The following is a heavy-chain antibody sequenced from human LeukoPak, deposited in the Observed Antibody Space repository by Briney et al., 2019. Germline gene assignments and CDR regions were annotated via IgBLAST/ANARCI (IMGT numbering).Heavy chain of an antibody. J-gene: IGHJ6*03. CDR1: GGSFSGYY. V-gene: IGHV4-34*01. CDR2: INHCGST. D-gene: IGHD4-17*01. Sequence: PSETLSLXCAGYGGSFSGYYWSWIRQPPGKGLVWIGEINHCGSTNYNPSLKSRVTISVATTKTQFSLKLSSVTAADAAVYYCARGRVNTVTTWGTGYYYYYMDVWGKGTTVTVSS. CDR3: ARGRVNTVTTWGTGYYYYYMDV.